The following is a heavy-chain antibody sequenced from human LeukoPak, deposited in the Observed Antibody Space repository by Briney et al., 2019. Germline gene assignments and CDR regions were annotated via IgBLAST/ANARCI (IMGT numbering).Heavy chain of an antibody. CDR2: ISSSSSNR. J-gene: IGHJ5*02. CDR1: GFTFSSYS. V-gene: IGHV3-48*04. D-gene: IGHD4-23*01. Sequence: GGSLRLSCAASGFTFSSYSMNWVRQAPGKGLEWVSYISSSSSNRYYADSVKGRFTISRDNAKNSLYLQMNSLRAEDTAVYYCARGPVSRGGKNWFDPGAREPWSPSPQ. CDR3: ARGPVSRGGKNWFDP.